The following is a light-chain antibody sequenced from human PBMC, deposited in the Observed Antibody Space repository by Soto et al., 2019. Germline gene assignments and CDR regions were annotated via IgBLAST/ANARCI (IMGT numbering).Light chain of an antibody. CDR1: QSVLYSSNNKNY. CDR3: QQYYSTPPS. V-gene: IGKV4-1*01. Sequence: DIVMTQSPDSLAVSLGERATINCKSSQSVLYSSNNKNYLAWYQQKPGQPPKLLIYWASTRESGVPDRFSGSGSGTDFTLTIRRLQAEDVAVYYSQQYYSTPPSFGGGTKVEIK. J-gene: IGKJ4*01. CDR2: WAS.